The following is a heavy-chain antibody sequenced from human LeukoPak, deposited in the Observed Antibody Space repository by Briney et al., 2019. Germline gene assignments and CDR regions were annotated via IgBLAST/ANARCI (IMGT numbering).Heavy chain of an antibody. CDR1: GGTFSSYA. D-gene: IGHD3-22*01. Sequence: SVKVSCKASGGTFSSYAISWVRQAPGQGLEWMGGIIPIFGTANYAQKFQGRVTITADESTSTAYMELSSLRSEDTAVYYCARDPQYYYGSSGYYPHSFFDYWGQGTLVTVSS. J-gene: IGHJ4*02. V-gene: IGHV1-69*13. CDR3: ARDPQYYYGSSGYYPHSFFDY. CDR2: IIPIFGTA.